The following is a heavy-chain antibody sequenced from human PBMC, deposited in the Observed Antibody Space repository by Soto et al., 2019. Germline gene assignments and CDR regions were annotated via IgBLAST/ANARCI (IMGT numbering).Heavy chain of an antibody. V-gene: IGHV4-59*01. Sequence: PSETLSLTCTVSDGSISNFYWSWIRQPPGKGLDWIGYISSSGNTNYNPSLKSRVSISVDTSKHQFSLNLTSVTAADTAVYYCARAPMVLTRSSLDSWGQGTPVTVSS. CDR2: ISSSGNT. CDR3: ARAPMVLTRSSLDS. J-gene: IGHJ4*02. CDR1: DGSISNFY. D-gene: IGHD3-22*01.